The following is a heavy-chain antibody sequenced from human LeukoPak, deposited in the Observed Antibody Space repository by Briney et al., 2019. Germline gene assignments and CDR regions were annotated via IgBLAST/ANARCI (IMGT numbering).Heavy chain of an antibody. CDR3: ARGPFGSGSFLDY. D-gene: IGHD3-10*01. Sequence: ASVKVSCKASGYIFSSNDINWVRQAAGQGLEWVGWMNPNSGDTGYTQKFQGRVAMTRSTSITTAYMELSSLRSEDTAVYYCARGPFGSGSFLDYWGQGTLVTVSS. CDR1: GYIFSSND. CDR2: MNPNSGDT. J-gene: IGHJ4*02. V-gene: IGHV1-8*02.